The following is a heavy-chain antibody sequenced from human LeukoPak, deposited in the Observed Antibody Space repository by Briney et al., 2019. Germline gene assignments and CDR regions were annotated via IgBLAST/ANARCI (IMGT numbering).Heavy chain of an antibody. V-gene: IGHV1-46*01. CDR3: ARDYSRRDYYYGMDV. CDR2: INPSGGST. D-gene: IGHD2-15*01. J-gene: IGHJ6*02. Sequence: ASVKVSCKASGYTFTSYYMHWVRQAPGQGLGWMGIINPSGGSTSYAQKFQGRVTMTRDTSTSTVYMELSSLRSEDTAVYYCARDYSRRDYYYGMDVWGQGTTVTVSS. CDR1: GYTFTSYY.